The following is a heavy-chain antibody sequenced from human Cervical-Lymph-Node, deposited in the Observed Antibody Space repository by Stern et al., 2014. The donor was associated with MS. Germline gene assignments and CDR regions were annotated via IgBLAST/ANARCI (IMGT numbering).Heavy chain of an antibody. CDR3: ARVNGGNSDWFDP. V-gene: IGHV5-51*01. CDR1: GYMFASHW. J-gene: IGHJ5*02. D-gene: IGHD4-23*01. CDR2: IDPGDSNT. Sequence: MQLVQSGAEVKKPGESLKISCKASGYMFASHWIGWVRQMPGKGLEWMGIIDPGDSNTIYSPSSPGQVTISVDKSTSTAYLQWSSLKASDTAMYYCARVNGGNSDWFDPWGQGTLVTVSS.